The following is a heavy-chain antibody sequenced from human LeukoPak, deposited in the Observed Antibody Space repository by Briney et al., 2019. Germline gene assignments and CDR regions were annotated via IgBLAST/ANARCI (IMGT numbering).Heavy chain of an antibody. CDR1: GFTFSSYW. V-gene: IGHV3-74*01. D-gene: IGHD3-22*01. CDR3: ASPPDYYDSSGYYYALAY. Sequence: GGSLRLSCAASGFTFSSYWMHWVRQAPGKGLVWVSRINSDGSSTSHADSVKGRFTISRDNAKNTLYLQMNSLRAEDTAVYYCASPPDYYDSSGYYYALAYWGQGTLVTVSS. CDR2: INSDGSST. J-gene: IGHJ4*02.